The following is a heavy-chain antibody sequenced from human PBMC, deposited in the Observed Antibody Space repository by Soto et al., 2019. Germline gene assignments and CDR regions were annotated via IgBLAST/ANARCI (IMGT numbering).Heavy chain of an antibody. D-gene: IGHD6-19*01. CDR3: ARSVAVPGAHIDY. J-gene: IGHJ4*02. Sequence: PSETLSLTCSVSGGSISCSYWSWIRQSPGKGLEWLGYVYYTGSTNYSPSLRSQVSISVDTSKNEFSLRLSSVTAADTAVYFCARSVAVPGAHIDYWGQGTQVTVSS. CDR1: GGSISCSY. CDR2: VYYTGST. V-gene: IGHV4-59*01.